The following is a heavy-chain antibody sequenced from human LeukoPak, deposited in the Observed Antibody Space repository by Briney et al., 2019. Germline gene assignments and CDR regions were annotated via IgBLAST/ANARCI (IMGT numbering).Heavy chain of an antibody. Sequence: ASVKVSCKASGYTFTSYGISWVRQAPGQGLEWMGWISAYNGNTNYAQKLQGRVTMTTDTSTSTAYMELRSLRSDDTAVYYCAREGRGYSSGWTNYYYGMDVWGQGTTVTVSS. D-gene: IGHD6-19*01. V-gene: IGHV1-18*01. CDR1: GYTFTSYG. J-gene: IGHJ6*02. CDR2: ISAYNGNT. CDR3: AREGRGYSSGWTNYYYGMDV.